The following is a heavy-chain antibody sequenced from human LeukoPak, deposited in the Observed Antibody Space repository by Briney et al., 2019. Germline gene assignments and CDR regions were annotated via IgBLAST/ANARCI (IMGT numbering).Heavy chain of an antibody. V-gene: IGHV4-31*03. Sequence: SETLSLTCTLSGGSISSGGYYWSWIRLHPGKGMEWIGNIYNSGSTYYEPSLKSRVTISADTSKNQCSLKLSSVTAADSAVYYCAILLSGSYYVFDDWGQGTLVTVSS. CDR1: GGSISSGGYY. CDR2: IYNSGST. CDR3: AILLSGSYYVFDD. J-gene: IGHJ5*02. D-gene: IGHD1-26*01.